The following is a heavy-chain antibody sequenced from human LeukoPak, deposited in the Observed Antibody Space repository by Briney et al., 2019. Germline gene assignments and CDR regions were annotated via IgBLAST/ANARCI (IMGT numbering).Heavy chain of an antibody. CDR2: FDPEDGET. CDR3: ATVRGSYDAFDI. CDR1: GYTLTELS. D-gene: IGHD1-26*01. J-gene: IGHJ3*02. Sequence: ASVKVSSKVSGYTLTELSMHWVRQAPGKGLEWMGGFDPEDGETIYAQKFQGRVTMTEDTSTDTAYMELSSLRSEDTAVYYCATVRGSYDAFDIWGQGTMVTVSS. V-gene: IGHV1-24*01.